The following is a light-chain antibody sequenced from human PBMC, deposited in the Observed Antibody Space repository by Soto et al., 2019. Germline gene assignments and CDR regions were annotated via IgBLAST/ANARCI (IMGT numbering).Light chain of an antibody. CDR1: QSVSSSY. CDR2: GAS. CDR3: QQYDTLPS. V-gene: IGKV3-20*01. J-gene: IGKJ5*01. Sequence: EIVCTQSPGTLSLSPGERATLSCRASQSVSSSYLAWYQQKPGQAPRLLIYGASSRATGIPDRFSGSGSGTDFTLTISRLEPEDFAVYYCQQYDTLPSFGQGTRLENK.